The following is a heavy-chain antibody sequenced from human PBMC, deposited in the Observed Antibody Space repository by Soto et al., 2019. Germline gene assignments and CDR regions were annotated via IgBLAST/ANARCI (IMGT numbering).Heavy chain of an antibody. Sequence: QVQLVESGGGVVQPGRSLRLSCAASGFTFSSYAMHWVRQAPGKGLEWVAVISYDGSNKYYADSVKGRFTISRDNSKNTLYLQMNSLRAEDTAVYYCERANYDTYYFDYWGQGTLVTVSS. CDR2: ISYDGSNK. CDR1: GFTFSSYA. CDR3: ERANYDTYYFDY. V-gene: IGHV3-30-3*01. D-gene: IGHD3-22*01. J-gene: IGHJ4*02.